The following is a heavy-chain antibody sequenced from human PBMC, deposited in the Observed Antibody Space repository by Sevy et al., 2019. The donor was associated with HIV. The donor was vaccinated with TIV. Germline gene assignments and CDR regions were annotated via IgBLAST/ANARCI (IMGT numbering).Heavy chain of an antibody. CDR2: ISGNGDTT. CDR3: AKADRGEGDY. CDR1: GFTFSSYA. J-gene: IGHJ4*02. D-gene: IGHD3-16*01. V-gene: IGHV3-23*01. Sequence: GSLRLSCAASGFTFSSYAMSWVRQAPGKGLEWVSGISGNGDTTYYADSVKGRFTISRDNSKNTVYLQMNSLRDEDTAVYYCAKADRGEGDYWGQGTLVTVSS.